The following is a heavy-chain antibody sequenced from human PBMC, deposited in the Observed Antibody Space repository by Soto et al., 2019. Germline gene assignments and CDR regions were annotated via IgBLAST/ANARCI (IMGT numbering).Heavy chain of an antibody. CDR1: GFTFSDYY. J-gene: IGHJ6*02. D-gene: IGHD3-10*01. CDR3: AKDTEYIHYGSGSFLNYYYYYGMDV. Sequence: GGSLRLSCAAPGFTFSDYYMSWIGQAPGKGLEWVSYIGSSGSTIYYADSVKGRFTISRDNAKNSLYLQMNSLRAEDTAVYYCAKDTEYIHYGSGSFLNYYYYYGMDVWGQGTTVTVSS. V-gene: IGHV3-11*04. CDR2: IGSSGSTI.